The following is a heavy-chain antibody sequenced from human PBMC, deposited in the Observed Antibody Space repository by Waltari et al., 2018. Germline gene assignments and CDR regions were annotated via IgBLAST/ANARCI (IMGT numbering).Heavy chain of an antibody. V-gene: IGHV4-4*07. CDR2: IYTRGST. CDR3: ARDAYCSSTSCYFGDAFDI. J-gene: IGHJ3*02. Sequence: QVQLQESGPGLVKPSETLSLTCTVSGGSISSYYWSWIRQPAGKGLEWIGRIYTRGSTNYNPSLKSRVTMSVDTSKNQFSLKLSSVTAADTAVYYCARDAYCSSTSCYFGDAFDIWGQGTMVTVSS. D-gene: IGHD2-2*01. CDR1: GGSISSYY.